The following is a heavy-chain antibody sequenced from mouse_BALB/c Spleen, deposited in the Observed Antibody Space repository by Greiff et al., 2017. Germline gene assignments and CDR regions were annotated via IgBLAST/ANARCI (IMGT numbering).Heavy chain of an antibody. J-gene: IGHJ4*01. Sequence: VQLVESGAELARPGASVKMSCKASGYTFTSYTMHWVKQRPGQGLEWIGYINPSSGYTNYNQKFKDKATLTADKSSSTAYMQLSSLTSEDSAVYYCARPGEGYAMDYWGQGTSVTVSS. CDR3: ARPGEGYAMDY. CDR1: GYTFTSYT. V-gene: IGHV1-4*01. CDR2: INPSSGYT.